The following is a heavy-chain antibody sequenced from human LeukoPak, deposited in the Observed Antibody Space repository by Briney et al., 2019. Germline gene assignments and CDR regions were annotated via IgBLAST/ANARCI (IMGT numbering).Heavy chain of an antibody. D-gene: IGHD3-10*01. CDR2: MNPNSGNT. Sequence: ASVKVSFKASGYTFTSYDINWVRQATGQGLEWMGWMNPNSGNTGYAQKFQGRVTMTRNTSISTAYMELSSLRSEDTAVYYCARQYGSGSYYGYYYYMDVWGKGTTVTISS. CDR1: GYTFTSYD. V-gene: IGHV1-8*01. J-gene: IGHJ6*03. CDR3: ARQYGSGSYYGYYYYMDV.